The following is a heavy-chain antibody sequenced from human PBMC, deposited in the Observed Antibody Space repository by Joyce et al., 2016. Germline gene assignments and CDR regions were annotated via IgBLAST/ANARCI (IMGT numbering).Heavy chain of an antibody. CDR1: GFTFTNYG. Sequence: QVQLVESGGGVVQPGGSLKLSCVATGFTFTNYGIHWVRQAPGKGLEWVAVFWYDGSNKYYADSGKGRFTISRDTSRDTIYLQMNTLRPEDTAVYYCARDRLPTSIYYYGLDVWGQGTTVTVSS. D-gene: IGHD2-2*01. J-gene: IGHJ6*02. CDR3: ARDRLPTSIYYYGLDV. CDR2: FWYDGSNK. V-gene: IGHV3-33*01.